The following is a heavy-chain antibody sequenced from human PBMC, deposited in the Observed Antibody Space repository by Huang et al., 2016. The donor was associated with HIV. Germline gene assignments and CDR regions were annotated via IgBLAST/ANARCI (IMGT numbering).Heavy chain of an antibody. J-gene: IGHJ4*02. CDR1: GFTFENYA. CDR3: ATGYCSGGSCPLDY. D-gene: IGHD2-15*01. Sequence: QVQLVESGGVVVQPGRSLRLSCFASGFTFENYAMHWVRQAPGKGLEWVAVVSYDERNKSYADSVKGLFTISSDNFKNTVYLEMNSLRVEDTAVYYWATGYCSGGSCPLDYWGQGTLVTVYS. CDR2: VSYDERNK. V-gene: IGHV3-30*04.